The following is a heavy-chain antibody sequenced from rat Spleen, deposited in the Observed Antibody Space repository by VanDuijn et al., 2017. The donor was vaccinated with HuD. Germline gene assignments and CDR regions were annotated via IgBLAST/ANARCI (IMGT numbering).Heavy chain of an antibody. J-gene: IGHJ4*01. V-gene: IGHV2-1*01. CDR2: IWSNGGP. D-gene: IGHD1-4*01. CDR1: GFSLTSNS. CDR3: ARNSNYPGISGYVMDA. Sequence: QVQLKESGPGLVQPSQTLSLTCTVSGFSLTSNSVHWVRQPPGKGLEWMGGIWSNGGPDYNSAIKSRLSISRDTSKSQVFLKMNSLQTEDTAMYFCARNSNYPGISGYVMDAWGQGASVTVSS.